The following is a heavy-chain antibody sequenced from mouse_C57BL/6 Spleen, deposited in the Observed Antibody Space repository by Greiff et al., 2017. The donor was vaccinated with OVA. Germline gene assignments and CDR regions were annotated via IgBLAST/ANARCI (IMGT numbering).Heavy chain of an antibody. Sequence: QVQLQQSGAELVKPGASVKISCKASGYAFSSYWMNWVKQRPRKGLEWIGQIYPGDGDTNYNGKFKGKATLTADKSSSTAYMQLSSLTSEDSAVYFCARSYYGSSYNWYFDVWGTGTTVTVSS. CDR1: GYAFSSYW. CDR3: ARSYYGSSYNWYFDV. CDR2: IYPGDGDT. D-gene: IGHD1-1*01. J-gene: IGHJ1*03. V-gene: IGHV1-80*01.